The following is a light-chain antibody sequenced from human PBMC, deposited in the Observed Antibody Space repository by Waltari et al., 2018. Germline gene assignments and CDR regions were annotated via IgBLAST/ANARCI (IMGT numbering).Light chain of an antibody. CDR2: DVS. Sequence: HSALTQPASVSGSPGQSITISCTGTSSDVGCYNYVSWYQQHPGKAPKLMIYDVSNRPSGVSNRFSGSKSGNTASLTISGLQAEDEADYYCSSYISSDTPELFGGGTSLTVL. J-gene: IGLJ2*01. V-gene: IGLV2-14*03. CDR3: SSYISSDTPEL. CDR1: SSDVGCYNY.